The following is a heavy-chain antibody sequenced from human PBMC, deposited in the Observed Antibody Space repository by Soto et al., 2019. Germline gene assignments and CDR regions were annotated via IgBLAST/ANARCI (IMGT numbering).Heavy chain of an antibody. Sequence: GGSLRLSCAASGFTFSSYGMHWVRQAPGKGLEWVAVIWYDGSNKYYADSVKGRFTISRDNSKNTLYLQMNSLRAEDTAVYYCARAGPVVPAAIWLYPPSYYYYMDVWGKGTTVTVSS. J-gene: IGHJ6*03. D-gene: IGHD2-2*01. CDR2: IWYDGSNK. CDR1: GFTFSSYG. CDR3: ARAGPVVPAAIWLYPPSYYYYMDV. V-gene: IGHV3-33*01.